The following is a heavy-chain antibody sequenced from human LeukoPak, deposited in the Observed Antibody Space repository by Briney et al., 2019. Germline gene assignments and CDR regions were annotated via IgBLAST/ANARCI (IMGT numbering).Heavy chain of an antibody. V-gene: IGHV1-46*01. J-gene: IGHJ4*02. Sequence: ASVKVSCKASGYIITSSYMHWVRQAPGQGLEWMGIINPSGGSTSYAEKFQGRVTMTRDMSTTTVYMKLSSLRSEDTAVYYCARGLSGSYYVLTNWGQGTLVTVSS. CDR1: GYIITSSY. CDR3: ARGLSGSYYVLTN. D-gene: IGHD1-26*01. CDR2: INPSGGST.